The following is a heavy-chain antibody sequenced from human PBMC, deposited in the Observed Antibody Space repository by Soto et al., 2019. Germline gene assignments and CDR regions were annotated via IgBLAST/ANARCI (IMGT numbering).Heavy chain of an antibody. CDR3: ARYLLLYGSGSYSPYYYGMDV. CDR1: GYSFTSYW. D-gene: IGHD3-10*01. CDR2: IDPSDSYT. V-gene: IGHV5-10-1*01. J-gene: IGHJ6*02. Sequence: PGESLKISCKGSGYSFTSYWISWVRQMPGKGLEWMGRIDPSDSYTNYSPSFQGHVTISADKSISTAYLQWSSLKASDTAMYYCARYLLLYGSGSYSPYYYGMDVWGQGTTVTVSS.